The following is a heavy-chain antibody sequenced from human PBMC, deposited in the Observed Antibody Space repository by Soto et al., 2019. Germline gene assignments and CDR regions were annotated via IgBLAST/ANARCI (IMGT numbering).Heavy chain of an antibody. D-gene: IGHD2-8*01. J-gene: IGHJ4*02. CDR2: IYWNDDK. CDR1: WFWHSTKGGG. Sequence: GTRPARVKAKQTLAMACTCSWFWHSTKGGGRGWIPQPQGKALESLALIYWNDDKRYSPSLKSRLTITKDTSKNQVVLTTTNMDPVDTATYYCAHTQYCTNGLCNMYYFGYLAQRT. V-gene: IGHV2-5*01. CDR3: AHTQYCTNGLCNMYYFGY.